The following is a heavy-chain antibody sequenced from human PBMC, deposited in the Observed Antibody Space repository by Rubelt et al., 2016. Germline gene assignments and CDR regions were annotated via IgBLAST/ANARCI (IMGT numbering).Heavy chain of an antibody. CDR1: GGSFSGYS. CDR3: ARAPMMAWFDP. CDR2: FSHDGST. Sequence: QVQLQQWGAGLLKPSETLSLTCAVYGGSFSGYSWTWIRQPPGKGLEWIGEFSHDGSTNYNPSPKSRVTISVDTSKSQFSLKLTSVTAADTAAYYCARAPMMAWFDPWGQGALVTVSS. V-gene: IGHV4-34*01. J-gene: IGHJ5*02. D-gene: IGHD3-22*01.